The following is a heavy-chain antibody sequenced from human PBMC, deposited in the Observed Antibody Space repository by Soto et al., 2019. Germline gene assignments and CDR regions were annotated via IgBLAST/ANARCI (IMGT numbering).Heavy chain of an antibody. CDR3: ARDRNFVFDY. V-gene: IGHV3-33*01. CDR1: GFSLNNYG. D-gene: IGHD2-21*01. CDR2: ISHDGNYN. Sequence: QVQLVESGGGVVQPGRSLRLSCAASGFSLNNYGMHWVRQAPGKGLEWVAVISHDGNYNDYADSVKGRFTMSRDSSKNALYMQMDSLRAEDTAVYYCARDRNFVFDYWGQGTLVAVSS. J-gene: IGHJ4*02.